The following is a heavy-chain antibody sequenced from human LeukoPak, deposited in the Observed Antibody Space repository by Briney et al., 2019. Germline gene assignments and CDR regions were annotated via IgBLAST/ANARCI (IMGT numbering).Heavy chain of an antibody. J-gene: IGHJ4*02. CDR2: ISYDGSNK. CDR1: GFTFSSYG. D-gene: IGHD3-16*01. CDR3: AKLLRGEGFDY. V-gene: IGHV3-30*18. Sequence: GSLRLSCAASGFTFSSYGMHWVRQAPGKGLEWVAVISYDGSNKYYADSVKGRFTISRDNSKNTLYLQMNSLRAEDTAVYYCAKLLRGEGFDYWGQGTLVTVSS.